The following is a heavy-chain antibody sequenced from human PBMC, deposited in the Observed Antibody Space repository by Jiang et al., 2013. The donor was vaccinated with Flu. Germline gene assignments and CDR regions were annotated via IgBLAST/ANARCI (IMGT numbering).Heavy chain of an antibody. CDR3: AREGVNYDILTGYWSDAFDI. Sequence: LVQPGGSLRLSCAASGFTFSDHYMDWVRQAPGKGLEWVGRTRNKANSYTTEYAASVKGRFTISRDDSKNSLYLQMNSLKTEDTAVYYCAREGVNYDILTGYWSDAFDIWGQGTMVTVSS. CDR1: GFTFSDHY. CDR2: TRNKANSYTT. J-gene: IGHJ3*02. V-gene: IGHV3-72*01. D-gene: IGHD3-9*01.